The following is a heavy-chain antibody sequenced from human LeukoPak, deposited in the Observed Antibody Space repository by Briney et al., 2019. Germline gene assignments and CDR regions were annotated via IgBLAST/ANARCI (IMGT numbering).Heavy chain of an antibody. CDR2: IYYSGST. Sequence: SETLSLTCTVSGGSISSYYWSWLRQPPGKGLEWVGCIYYSGSTNYNPSFKSRVTISVDPSKNQFSLKLTSVTAADTAVYYCARQNYGSAPLRYWGQGTLVTVSS. V-gene: IGHV4-59*08. J-gene: IGHJ4*02. D-gene: IGHD3-10*01. CDR1: GGSISSYY. CDR3: ARQNYGSAPLRY.